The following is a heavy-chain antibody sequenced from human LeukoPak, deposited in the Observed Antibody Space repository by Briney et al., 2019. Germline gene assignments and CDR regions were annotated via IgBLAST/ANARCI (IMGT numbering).Heavy chain of an antibody. V-gene: IGHV3-53*01. CDR1: GFTVSSNY. CDR3: ARCSSGYYEIYYYYYYMDV. D-gene: IGHD3-22*01. J-gene: IGHJ6*03. Sequence: GGSLRLSCAASGFTVSSNYMSWVRQAPGKGLEWVSIIYSGGSTFYADSVKGRFTISRDNSKNTLYLQMNSLRAEDTAVYYCARCSSGYYEIYYYYYYMDVWGKGTTVTVSS. CDR2: IYSGGST.